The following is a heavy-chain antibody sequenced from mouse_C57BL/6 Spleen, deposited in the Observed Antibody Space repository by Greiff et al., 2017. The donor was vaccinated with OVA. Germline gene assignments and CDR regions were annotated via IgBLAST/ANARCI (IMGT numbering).Heavy chain of an antibody. Sequence: QVQLQQPGAELVKPGASVKLSCKASGYTFTSYWMQWVKQRPGQGLEWIGEIDPSDSYTNYNQKFKGKATLTVDTSSSTAYMQLSSLTSEDSAVYYCARDYSNEAYWGQGTLVTVSA. CDR1: GYTFTSYW. J-gene: IGHJ3*01. CDR3: ARDYSNEAY. D-gene: IGHD2-5*01. V-gene: IGHV1-50*01. CDR2: IDPSDSYT.